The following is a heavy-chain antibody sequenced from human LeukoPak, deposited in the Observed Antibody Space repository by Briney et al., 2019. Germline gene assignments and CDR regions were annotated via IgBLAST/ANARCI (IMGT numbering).Heavy chain of an antibody. D-gene: IGHD2-2*01. Sequence: PGGSLRLSCAASGFTFSSYAMSWVRQAPGKGLEWVSAISGSGGSTYYADSVKGRFTISRDNSKNTLYLQMNSLRAEDTAVYYCGKEVVVPAAIRYYYYYYYMDVWGKGTTVTVSS. J-gene: IGHJ6*03. CDR3: GKEVVVPAAIRYYYYYYYMDV. CDR2: ISGSGGST. CDR1: GFTFSSYA. V-gene: IGHV3-23*01.